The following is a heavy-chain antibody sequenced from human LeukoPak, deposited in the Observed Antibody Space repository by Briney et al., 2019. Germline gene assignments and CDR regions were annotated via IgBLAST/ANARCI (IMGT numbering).Heavy chain of an antibody. CDR2: ISAYNGNT. V-gene: IGHV1-18*01. Sequence: ASVKVSCKASGYTFTSYGISWVRQAPGQGLEWMGWISAYNGNTNYAQKLQGRVTMTTDTSTSTACMELRSLRSDDTAVYYCARALGYCSGGSCYLGRLGFDYWGQGTLVTVSS. J-gene: IGHJ4*02. CDR1: GYTFTSYG. D-gene: IGHD2-15*01. CDR3: ARALGYCSGGSCYLGRLGFDY.